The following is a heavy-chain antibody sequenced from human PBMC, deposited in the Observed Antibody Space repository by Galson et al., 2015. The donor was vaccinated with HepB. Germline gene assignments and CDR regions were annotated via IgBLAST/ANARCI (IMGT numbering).Heavy chain of an antibody. J-gene: IGHJ6*03. V-gene: IGHV3-15*07. CDR1: GFTFSNAW. CDR2: IKSKTDGGAT. D-gene: IGHD3-3*01. Sequence: SLRLSCAASGFTFSNAWMNWVRQAPGKGLEWVGRIKSKTDGGATDYAAPVKGRFTISRDDSMNTLYLQMNSLETEDTAVYYCTTGINGELRFLEYLPYYYYYMDVWGKGTTVTVSS. CDR3: TTGINGELRFLEYLPYYYYYMDV.